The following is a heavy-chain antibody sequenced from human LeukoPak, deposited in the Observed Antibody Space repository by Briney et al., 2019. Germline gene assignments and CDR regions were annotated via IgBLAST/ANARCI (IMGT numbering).Heavy chain of an antibody. CDR3: AGASQPGFDP. Sequence: GGSLRLSCGASGLTFSTYSMNWVRQAPGKGLEWVSYTSSDSGTRYYADSVKGRFTISRDNAKNSLYLQMNSLRAEDTAVYYCAGASQPGFDPWGQGTLVTVSS. V-gene: IGHV3-48*01. D-gene: IGHD1-14*01. J-gene: IGHJ5*02. CDR1: GLTFSTYS. CDR2: TSSDSGTR.